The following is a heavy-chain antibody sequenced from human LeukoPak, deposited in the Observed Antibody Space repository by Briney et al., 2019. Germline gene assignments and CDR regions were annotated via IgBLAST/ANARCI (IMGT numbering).Heavy chain of an antibody. D-gene: IGHD3-10*01. V-gene: IGHV3-23*01. J-gene: IGHJ6*02. CDR1: GGSISSSN. CDR2: ISGSGGST. CDR3: ANLPGGTRQIIYYYYYGMDV. Sequence: ETLSLTCAVSGGSISSSNWWSWVRQPPGKGLEWVSAISGSGGSTYYADSVKGRFTISRDNSKNTLYLQMNSLRAEDTAVYYCANLPGGTRQIIYYYYYGMDVWGQGTTVTVSS.